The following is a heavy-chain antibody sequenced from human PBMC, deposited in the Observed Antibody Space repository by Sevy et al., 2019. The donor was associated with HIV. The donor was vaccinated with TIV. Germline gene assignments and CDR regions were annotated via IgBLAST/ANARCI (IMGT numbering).Heavy chain of an antibody. CDR2: ISHTGDNI. CDR1: GITFSSYA. Sequence: GGSLRLSCAASGITFSSYAVTWVRQAPGKGLEWVSSISHTGDNIYYADSVRGRFTISRDNSKGTLYLHMGSLRAEDTAVYYWAGRKVGDFWSGSLRGPWAGGPLFDYWGQGTLVTVSS. CDR3: AGRKVGDFWSGSLRGPWAGGPLFDY. J-gene: IGHJ4*02. V-gene: IGHV3-23*01. D-gene: IGHD3-3*01.